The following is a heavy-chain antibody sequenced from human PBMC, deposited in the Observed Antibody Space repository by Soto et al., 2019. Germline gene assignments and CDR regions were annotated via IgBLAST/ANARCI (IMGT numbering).Heavy chain of an antibody. Sequence: EVQLLESGGGLVQPGGSLRLSCAASGFTFSSNAMSWVRQAPGKGLEWVSVISGSGGGTYYADSVKGRFTISRDNSKNTLYLQMNSLRADDTAVYYCAKEGYHWYFDLWGRGTLVTVSS. CDR3: AKEGYHWYFDL. CDR2: ISGSGGGT. V-gene: IGHV3-23*01. D-gene: IGHD5-18*01. CDR1: GFTFSSNA. J-gene: IGHJ2*01.